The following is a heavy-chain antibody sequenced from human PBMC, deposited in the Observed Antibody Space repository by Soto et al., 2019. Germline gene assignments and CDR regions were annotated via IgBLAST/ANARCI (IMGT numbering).Heavy chain of an antibody. CDR2: IYYSGST. V-gene: IGHV4-59*01. D-gene: IGHD6-13*01. CDR3: ASDSSWTNSSTYYYYYVMDV. CDR1: GGSISSYY. Sequence: SETLSLTCTVSGGSISSYYWSWIRQPPGKGLEWIGYIYYSGSTNYNPSLKSRVTISVDTSKNQFSLKLSSVTAADTAVYYCASDSSWTNSSTYYYYYVMDVWGQGTTVTVS. J-gene: IGHJ6*02.